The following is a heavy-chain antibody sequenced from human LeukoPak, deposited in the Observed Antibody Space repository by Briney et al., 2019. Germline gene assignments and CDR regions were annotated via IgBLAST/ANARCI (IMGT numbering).Heavy chain of an antibody. V-gene: IGHV1-69*13. CDR2: ILPITSTS. CDR1: GGTFINYA. Sequence: SVKVSFKSSGGTFINYAISWVRQPAGQGREWMGGILPITSTSNYAQNFQGRVSFTAHESTNTPYMELSNLLSDETPLYYFARGVYMALRGSFDPWGQGNLVPVSS. J-gene: IGHJ5*02. CDR3: ARGVYMALRGSFDP. D-gene: IGHD2-8*01.